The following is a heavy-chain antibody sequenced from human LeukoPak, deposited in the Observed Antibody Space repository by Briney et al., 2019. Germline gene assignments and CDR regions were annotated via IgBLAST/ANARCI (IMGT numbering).Heavy chain of an antibody. Sequence: PGGSLRLSCAASGFTFSSYAMSWVRQAPGKGLEWVSAISGSGGSTYYADSVKGRFTISRDNSKNTLYLQMNSLRAEDTAVYYCARDPADARIAAAGTHWGQGTLVTVSS. V-gene: IGHV3-23*01. CDR1: GFTFSSYA. D-gene: IGHD6-13*01. CDR3: ARDPADARIAAAGTH. CDR2: ISGSGGST. J-gene: IGHJ4*02.